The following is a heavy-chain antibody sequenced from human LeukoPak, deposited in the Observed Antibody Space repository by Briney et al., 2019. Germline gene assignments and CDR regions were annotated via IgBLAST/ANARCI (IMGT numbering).Heavy chain of an antibody. CDR2: IIPIFGTA. V-gene: IGHV1-69*13. CDR3: AKSPLYSGSYYAREQYNWFDP. D-gene: IGHD1-26*01. Sequence: GASVKVSRKASVDTFSSYAISWARQPPGQGLECMGGIIPIFGTANYAQKLQGRVTITADESTRTAYMELSSLRSEDAAVYCCAKSPLYSGSYYAREQYNWFDPWGQGTLVTVSS. J-gene: IGHJ5*02. CDR1: VDTFSSYA.